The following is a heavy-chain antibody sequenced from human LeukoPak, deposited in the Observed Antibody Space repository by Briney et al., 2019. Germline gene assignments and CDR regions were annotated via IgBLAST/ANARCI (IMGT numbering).Heavy chain of an antibody. CDR1: GYTFTSYY. Sequence: ASVKVSCKASGYTFTSYYMHWVRQASGQGLEWMGIINPSGGSTSYAQKFQGRVTMTRDTSTSTVSMELSSLRSEDTAVYYCARDRDDGSGSYYNGYYFDYWGQGTLVTVSS. D-gene: IGHD3-10*01. CDR3: ARDRDDGSGSYYNGYYFDY. J-gene: IGHJ4*02. V-gene: IGHV1-46*01. CDR2: INPSGGST.